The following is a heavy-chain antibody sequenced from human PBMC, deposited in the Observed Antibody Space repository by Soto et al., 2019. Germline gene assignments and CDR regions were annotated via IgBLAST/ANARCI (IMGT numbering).Heavy chain of an antibody. J-gene: IGHJ4*02. CDR3: VLQSGGWLLPFDS. CDR1: GLSLSSHGVG. Sequence: QITFKESGPALVKPTQTLTLTCTFSGLSLSSHGVGVGWSRQPPGKALEWLALTYWGDDQRYNPSLRSRLSITRDTSKNQVVLTMTDMDPLDTATYYCVLQSGGWLLPFDSWGQGTLVTVSS. V-gene: IGHV2-5*02. CDR2: TYWGDDQ. D-gene: IGHD2-15*01.